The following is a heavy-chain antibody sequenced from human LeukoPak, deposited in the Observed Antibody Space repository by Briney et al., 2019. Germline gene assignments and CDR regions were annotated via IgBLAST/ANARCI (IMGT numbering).Heavy chain of an antibody. CDR1: GYTFTTYG. J-gene: IGHJ4*02. Sequence: GASVKVSCKAAGYTFTTYGISWVRQAPGQGLEWMGWISAYNGDTNYAQRLQGRVTMTTDTSTSTAYMELRSLRSDDTAVYYCARILYSDSSGPPYYWGQGTLVTVSS. V-gene: IGHV1-18*01. D-gene: IGHD6-25*01. CDR3: ARILYSDSSGPPYY. CDR2: ISAYNGDT.